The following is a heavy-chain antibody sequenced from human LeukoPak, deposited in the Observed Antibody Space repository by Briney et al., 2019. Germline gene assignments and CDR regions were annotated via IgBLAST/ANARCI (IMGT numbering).Heavy chain of an antibody. Sequence: SETLSLTCAVSGYSISSGYYWGWIRQPPGKGLEWIGSIYHSGSTYYNPSLKSRVTISVDTSKNQFSLKLSSVTAADTAVYYCATPYCSSTSCYDAFDIWGQGTMATVS. J-gene: IGHJ3*02. CDR1: GYSISSGYY. CDR2: IYHSGST. V-gene: IGHV4-38-2*01. D-gene: IGHD2-2*01. CDR3: ATPYCSSTSCYDAFDI.